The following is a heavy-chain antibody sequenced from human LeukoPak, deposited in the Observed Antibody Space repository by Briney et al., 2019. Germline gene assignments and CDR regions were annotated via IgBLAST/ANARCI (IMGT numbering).Heavy chain of an antibody. D-gene: IGHD2-21*02. CDR1: GRSISSGGYY. J-gene: IGHJ4*02. V-gene: IGHV4-31*03. Sequence: SQTLSLTCTVSGRSISSGGYYWSWIRQHPGKGLEWFSYIYYGGSNKYNPALKSRVTISVDTSKNQFSQKLSSVTAADTAVYYCAGGLDCGGDCYAYFDYWGQGTLVTVSS. CDR2: IYYGGSN. CDR3: AGGLDCGGDCYAYFDY.